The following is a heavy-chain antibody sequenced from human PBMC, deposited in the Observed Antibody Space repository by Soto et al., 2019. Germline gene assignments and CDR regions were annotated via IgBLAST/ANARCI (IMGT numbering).Heavy chain of an antibody. CDR2: IYWDDDK. CDR3: AHRIAARFSTPFDS. V-gene: IGHV2-5*02. D-gene: IGHD6-6*01. Sequence: QITLKESGPTLVKPTQTLTLTCTFSGFSLSTSGVGVGWIRQPPGKALEWLALIYWDDDKRYSPSLKSRLTITKDTSKNQVVLTMTNMDTVDTATYYCAHRIAARFSTPFDSWGQGTLVTVSS. CDR1: GFSLSTSGVG. J-gene: IGHJ4*02.